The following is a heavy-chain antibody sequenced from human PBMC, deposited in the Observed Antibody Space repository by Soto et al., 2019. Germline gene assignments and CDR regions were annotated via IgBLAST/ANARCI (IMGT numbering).Heavy chain of an antibody. CDR2: IIPIFGTA. V-gene: IGHV1-69*12. CDR3: AQYYYDSSGRLDAFDI. Sequence: QVQLVQSGAEVKKPGSSVKVSCKASGGTFSSYAISWVQQAPGQGLEWMGGIIPIFGTANYAQKFQGRATITADESTSTAYMELSSLRSEDTAVYYCAQYYYDSSGRLDAFDIWGQGTMVTVSS. J-gene: IGHJ3*02. CDR1: GGTFSSYA. D-gene: IGHD3-22*01.